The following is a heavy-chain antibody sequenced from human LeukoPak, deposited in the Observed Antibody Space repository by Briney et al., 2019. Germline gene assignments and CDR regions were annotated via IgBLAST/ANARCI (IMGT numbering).Heavy chain of an antibody. J-gene: IGHJ4*02. CDR3: ARAVGGELLLDY. D-gene: IGHD1-26*01. CDR1: GYTFTSYD. CDR2: MNPNSGNT. V-gene: IGHV1-8*03. Sequence: ASVKVSCKASGYTFTSYDINWVRQATGQGLEWMGWMNPNSGNTGYAQKFQGRVTITRNTSVSTAYMELSSLRSEDTAVYYCARAVGGELLLDYWGQGTLVTVSS.